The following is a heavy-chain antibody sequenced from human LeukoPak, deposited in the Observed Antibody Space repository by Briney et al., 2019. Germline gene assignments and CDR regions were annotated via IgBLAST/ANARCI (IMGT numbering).Heavy chain of an antibody. Sequence: ASVKVSCKASGYTFTSYDINWVRQATGQGLEWMGWMNPNRGNTGYAQKFQGRVTMTRNTSISTAYMELSSLRSEDTAVYYCARGGEGGSGSYYRFRYYYYYMDVWGKGTTVTISS. CDR1: GYTFTSYD. D-gene: IGHD3-10*01. V-gene: IGHV1-8*01. CDR3: ARGGEGGSGSYYRFRYYYYYMDV. J-gene: IGHJ6*03. CDR2: MNPNRGNT.